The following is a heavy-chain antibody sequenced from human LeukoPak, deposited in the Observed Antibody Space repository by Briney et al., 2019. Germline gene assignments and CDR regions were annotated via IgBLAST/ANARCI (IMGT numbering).Heavy chain of an antibody. Sequence: GGSLRLSCAASGFTFSSYVMSWVRQAPGEGLEWVSGISASDGTSDYTDSVKGRFTISRDNSKNTLYLQMNSLRAEDTAIYYCAKERTPGSYGCFDSWGQGTLATVSS. D-gene: IGHD5-18*01. J-gene: IGHJ4*02. CDR2: ISASDGTS. CDR1: GFTFSSYV. CDR3: AKERTPGSYGCFDS. V-gene: IGHV3-23*01.